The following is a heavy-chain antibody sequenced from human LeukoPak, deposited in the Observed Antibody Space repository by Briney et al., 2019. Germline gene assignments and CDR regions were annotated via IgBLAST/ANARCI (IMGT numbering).Heavy chain of an antibody. CDR3: ARENLGMTYYMDV. CDR2: ITPMLTTP. D-gene: IGHD1-26*01. CDR1: GGTFSAYS. J-gene: IGHJ6*03. V-gene: IGHV1-69*16. Sequence: SVKVSCKASGGTFSAYSLNWVRQAPGQGLEYVGGITPMLTTPNNAQRANNAQKFQGRVTMTRDTSTSTVYMELSSLRSEDTAVYYCARENLGMTYYMDVWGKGTTVTVSS.